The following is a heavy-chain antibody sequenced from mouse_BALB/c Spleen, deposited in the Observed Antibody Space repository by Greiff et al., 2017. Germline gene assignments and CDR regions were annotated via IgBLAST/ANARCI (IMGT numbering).Heavy chain of an antibody. CDR1: GYTFTDYY. CDR3: ASPLYGRERAWFAY. Sequence: LVESGPELVKPGASVKISCKASGYTFTDYYINWVKQKPGQGLEWIGWIYPGSGNTKYNEKFKGKATLTVDTSSSTAYMQLSSLTSEDTAVYFCASPLYGRERAWFAYWGQGTLVTVSA. D-gene: IGHD1-1*01. CDR2: IYPGSGNT. J-gene: IGHJ3*01. V-gene: IGHV1-84*02.